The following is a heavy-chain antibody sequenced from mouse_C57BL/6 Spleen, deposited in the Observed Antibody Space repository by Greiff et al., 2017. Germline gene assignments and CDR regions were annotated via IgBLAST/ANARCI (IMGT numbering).Heavy chain of an antibody. CDR2: INPSSGYT. V-gene: IGHV1-7*01. CDR3: APNWGYYYAMDY. Sequence: QVQLQQSGAELAKPGASVKLSCKASGYTFTSYWMHWVKQRPGQGLEWIGYINPSSGYTKYNQKFKDKATLTADKSSSTAYMQLSSLTYEDAADYSCAPNWGYYYAMDYWGQGTSVTVSS. J-gene: IGHJ4*01. D-gene: IGHD4-1*01. CDR1: GYTFTSYW.